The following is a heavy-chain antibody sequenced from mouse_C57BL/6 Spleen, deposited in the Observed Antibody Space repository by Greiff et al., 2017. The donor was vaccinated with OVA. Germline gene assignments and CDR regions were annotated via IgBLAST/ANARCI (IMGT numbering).Heavy chain of an antibody. J-gene: IGHJ2*01. CDR1: GYAFSSSW. D-gene: IGHD2-2*01. CDR2: IYPGDGDT. Sequence: QVQLQQSGPELVKPGASVTISCKASGYAFSSSWMNWVKQRPGKGLEWIGRIYPGDGDTNYNGKFKGKATLTADKSSSTAYMQLSSLTSEDSAVYFCARSMVTTFDYWGQGTTLIVSS. V-gene: IGHV1-82*01. CDR3: ARSMVTTFDY.